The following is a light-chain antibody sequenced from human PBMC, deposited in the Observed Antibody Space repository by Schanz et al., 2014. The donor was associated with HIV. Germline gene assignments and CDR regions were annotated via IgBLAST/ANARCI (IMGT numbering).Light chain of an antibody. CDR1: QGIRSY. CDR2: AAS. V-gene: IGKV1-39*01. Sequence: IQLTQSPSSLSAFVGDRVTITCRASQGIRSYLAWYQQKPGKAPKRLIYAASSLQSGVPSRFSGSGDGTDFTLIISSLHPEDFATYYCQQTYTTPSITFGQGTRLEIK. J-gene: IGKJ5*01. CDR3: QQTYTTPSIT.